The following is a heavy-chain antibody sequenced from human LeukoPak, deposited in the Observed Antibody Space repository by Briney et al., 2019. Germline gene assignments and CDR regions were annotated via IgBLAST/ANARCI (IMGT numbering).Heavy chain of an antibody. CDR2: IKEDGTEE. D-gene: IGHD3-22*01. V-gene: IGHV3-7*05. J-gene: IGHJ4*02. Sequence: GGSLRLSCAASGFTSSSSWMTWVRQAPGKGLEWAAHIKEDGTEEYYVDSVKGRFTISRDNAKNSLYLQMNSLRAEDTAVYYCARGDYYDSSGYYFDYWGQGTLVTVSS. CDR1: GFTSSSSW. CDR3: ARGDYYDSSGYYFDY.